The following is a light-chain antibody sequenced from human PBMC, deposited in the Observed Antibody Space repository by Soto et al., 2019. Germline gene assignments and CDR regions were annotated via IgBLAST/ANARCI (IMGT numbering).Light chain of an antibody. Sequence: EIMMTQSPATLSVSPGERATLSCRASQSVSSSLAWYQQKPGQAPRLLIYDASNRATGIPARFSGSGSGTDFTLTISSLEPEDFAVYYCQQRSNWPRFGQGTRLEIK. J-gene: IGKJ5*01. CDR2: DAS. CDR1: QSVSSS. V-gene: IGKV3-11*01. CDR3: QQRSNWPR.